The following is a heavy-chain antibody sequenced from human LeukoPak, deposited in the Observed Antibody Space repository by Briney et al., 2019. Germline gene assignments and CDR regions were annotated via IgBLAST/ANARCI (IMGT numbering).Heavy chain of an antibody. CDR2: IYHSGIT. D-gene: IGHD5-24*01. CDR1: DYSISSGYGYY. CDR3: ARRRDGYNQLDY. Sequence: KTSETLSLTCTVSDYSISSGYGYYWGWIRQPPGKGLEWIGNIYHSGITYYNHFNSSLKSRVTISIDTSKNQFSLRLTSVGAADTAVYYCARRRDGYNQLDYWGQGTLVTVSS. J-gene: IGHJ4*02. V-gene: IGHV4-38-2*02.